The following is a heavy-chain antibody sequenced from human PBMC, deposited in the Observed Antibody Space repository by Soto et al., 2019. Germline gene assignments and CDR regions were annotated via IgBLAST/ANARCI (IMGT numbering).Heavy chain of an antibody. CDR2: MNPISGNT. Sequence: ASVKVSCKASGYTFSSYDINGVRQATGQGLEWMGWMNPISGNTGYAQKFQGRVTMTRNTATSTAYMELSSLRSEYTAVYYCARSRLCYFDYWGQGSLVTVSS. J-gene: IGHJ4*02. V-gene: IGHV1-8*01. D-gene: IGHD2-21*02. CDR3: ARSRLCYFDY. CDR1: GYTFSSYD.